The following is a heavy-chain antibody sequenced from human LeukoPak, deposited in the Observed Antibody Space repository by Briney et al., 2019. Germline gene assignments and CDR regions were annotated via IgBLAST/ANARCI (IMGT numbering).Heavy chain of an antibody. J-gene: IGHJ6*02. CDR3: ARGPGMTLYGMDV. Sequence: PGGSLRLSCAASGFTFGSYSMNWVRQAPGKGLEWVSSISSSSSYIYYADSVKGRFTISRDNAKNSLYLQMNSLRAEDTAVYYCARGPGMTLYGMDVWGQGTTVTVSS. CDR2: ISSSSSYI. V-gene: IGHV3-21*01. CDR1: GFTFGSYS.